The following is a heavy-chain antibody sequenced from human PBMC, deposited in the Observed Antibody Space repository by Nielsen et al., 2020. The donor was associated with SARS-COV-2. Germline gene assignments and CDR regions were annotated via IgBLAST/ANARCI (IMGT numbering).Heavy chain of an antibody. V-gene: IGHV3-23*01. CDR1: GFTFSSYA. CDR2: ISGSGGST. D-gene: IGHD3-22*01. J-gene: IGHJ5*02. CDR3: AFRYYYDSSGSA. Sequence: GESLKISCAASGFTFSSYAMSWVRQAPGKGLEWVSAISGSGGSTYYADSVKGRFTISRDNSKNTLYLQMNSLRAEDTAVYYCAFRYYYDSSGSAWGQGTLVTVSS.